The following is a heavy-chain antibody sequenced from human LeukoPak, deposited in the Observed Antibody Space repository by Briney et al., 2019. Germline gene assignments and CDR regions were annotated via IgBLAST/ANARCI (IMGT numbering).Heavy chain of an antibody. CDR3: ARAGRRIVVVIGY. CDR2: INHSGST. V-gene: IGHV4-34*01. Sequence: SETLSLTCAVYGGSFSGYYWSWIRQPPGKGLEWIGEINHSGSTNYNPSLKSRVTISVDTSKNQFSLKLSSVTAADTAVYYCARAGRRIVVVIGYWGQGTLVTVSS. CDR1: GGSFSGYY. J-gene: IGHJ4*02. D-gene: IGHD3-22*01.